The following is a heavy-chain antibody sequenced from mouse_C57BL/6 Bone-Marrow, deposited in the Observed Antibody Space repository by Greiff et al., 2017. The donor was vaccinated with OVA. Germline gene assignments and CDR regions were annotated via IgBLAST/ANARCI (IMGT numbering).Heavy chain of an antibody. J-gene: IGHJ2*01. CDR3: AGLLRFPGTWDY. CDR2: IYPRSGNT. V-gene: IGHV1-81*01. D-gene: IGHD1-1*01. Sequence: VQLQQSGAELARPGASVKLSCKASGYTFTSYGISWVKQRTGQGLEWIGEIYPRSGNTYYNEKFKGKATLTADKSSSTAYMELRSLTSEDSAVYFCAGLLRFPGTWDYWGQGTTLTVSS. CDR1: GYTFTSYG.